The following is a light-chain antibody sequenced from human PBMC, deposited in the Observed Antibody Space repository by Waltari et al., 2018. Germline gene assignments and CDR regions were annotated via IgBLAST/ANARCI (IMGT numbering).Light chain of an antibody. CDR2: AAS. J-gene: IGKJ2*01. V-gene: IGKV3-20*01. CDR3: QQYGSSPYT. Sequence: EIVLTQSPGTLFLSPGEKATLPCRASQSVSTSYSAGYQQKPGQAPRLLMYAASRRATGIPDRYSGSGSGTDFTLTISRLEPEDFAVYYCQQYGSSPYTFGQGTKLEIK. CDR1: QSVSTSY.